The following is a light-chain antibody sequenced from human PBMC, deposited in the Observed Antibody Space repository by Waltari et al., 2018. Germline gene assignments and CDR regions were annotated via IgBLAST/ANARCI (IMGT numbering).Light chain of an antibody. J-gene: IGKJ4*01. CDR2: ASA. V-gene: IGKV1-39*01. Sequence: DIQMTQSPSSLSASVGDRVTITGRASQSIRRYLNWDTRKPGKAPNLLIYASASLQIWGRTRFCGSGSGTDFTLTISSLQPEDFATYYCKQSYSTPPLTFGGGTKVEIK. CDR1: QSIRRY. CDR3: KQSYSTPPLT.